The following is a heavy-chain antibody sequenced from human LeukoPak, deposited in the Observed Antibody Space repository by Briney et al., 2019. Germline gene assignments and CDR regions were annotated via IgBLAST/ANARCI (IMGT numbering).Heavy chain of an antibody. CDR3: ARDDGYVGISPNYFDS. J-gene: IGHJ4*02. CDR2: ISASSSYK. V-gene: IGHV3-21*01. D-gene: IGHD3-22*01. Sequence: GGSLRLSCAASGFTFSSYAMSWVRQAPGKGLEWVSSISASSSYKYYADSVKGRFTISRDNAKNSLYLQMSSLRAEDTAVYYCARDDGYVGISPNYFDSWGQGTLVTVSS. CDR1: GFTFSSYA.